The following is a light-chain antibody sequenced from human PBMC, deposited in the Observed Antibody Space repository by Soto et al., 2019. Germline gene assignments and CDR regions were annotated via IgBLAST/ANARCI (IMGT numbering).Light chain of an antibody. V-gene: IGKV4-1*01. CDR3: QQYYSTPKT. J-gene: IGKJ1*01. CDR1: QTLLYSSSNKNS. CDR2: WAS. Sequence: DIVMTQSPDSLAVSLGERATINCKSSQTLLYSSSNKNSLAWYQQKPGQPPKLLIYWASTRESGVPDRFSGSGSGTDFTLTISSLQAEDVTVSYCQQYYSTPKTFGQGTKVEIK.